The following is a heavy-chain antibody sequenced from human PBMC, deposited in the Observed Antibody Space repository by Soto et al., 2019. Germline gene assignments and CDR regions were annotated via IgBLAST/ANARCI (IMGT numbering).Heavy chain of an antibody. V-gene: IGHV1-3*04. CDR1: GYTFTIYA. J-gene: IGHJ3*02. CDR3: ARQAFDI. CDR2: IKTGNVDT. Sequence: ASVKVSCKASGYTFTIYAMHWVRQAPGQRLEWMGWIKTGNVDTKYSENFQGRVTICRDTSASTAYMEVSSLKFEDTAVYYCARQAFDIWGQGTTVTVSS.